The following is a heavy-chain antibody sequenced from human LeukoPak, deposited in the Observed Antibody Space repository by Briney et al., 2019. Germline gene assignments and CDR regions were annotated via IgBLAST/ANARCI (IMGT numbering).Heavy chain of an antibody. CDR2: IYCSGST. V-gene: IGHV4-31*03. CDR3: ARSFTIFGVVGNWFDP. Sequence: SQTLSLTCTVSGGSISSGGYYWSWIRQHPGKGLEWIGYIYCSGSTYYNPSLKSRVTISVDTSKNQFSLKLSSVTAADTAVYYCARSFTIFGVVGNWFDPWGQGTLVTVSS. J-gene: IGHJ5*02. CDR1: GGSISSGGYY. D-gene: IGHD3-3*01.